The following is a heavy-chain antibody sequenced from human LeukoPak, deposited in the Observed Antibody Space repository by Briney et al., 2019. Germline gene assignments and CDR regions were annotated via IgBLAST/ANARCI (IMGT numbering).Heavy chain of an antibody. CDR2: IFPDDSDT. Sequence: GESLKISCRFSGFDFTRDWIGWVRLMPGKGLEGMGIIFPDDSDTRYSPSFHAQVNLSADKSISTAYLQWSSLKASDTAIYYCARRDPTTVTAFDYWGQGTLVTVSS. D-gene: IGHD4-17*01. V-gene: IGHV5-51*01. CDR1: GFDFTRDW. J-gene: IGHJ4*02. CDR3: ARRDPTTVTAFDY.